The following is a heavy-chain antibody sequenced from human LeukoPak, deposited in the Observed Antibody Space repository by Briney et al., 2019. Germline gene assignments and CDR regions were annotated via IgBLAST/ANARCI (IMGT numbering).Heavy chain of an antibody. CDR1: GGSFSGYY. J-gene: IGHJ4*02. CDR2: INHSGST. D-gene: IGHD3-10*01. V-gene: IGHV4-34*01. Sequence: PSETLSLTCAVYGGSFSGYYWSWIRQPPGKGLEWIGEINHSGSTNYNPSLKSRVTISVDTSKNQSSLKLSSVTAADTAVYYCARVHYGSGSDFGYWGQGTLVTVSS. CDR3: ARVHYGSGSDFGY.